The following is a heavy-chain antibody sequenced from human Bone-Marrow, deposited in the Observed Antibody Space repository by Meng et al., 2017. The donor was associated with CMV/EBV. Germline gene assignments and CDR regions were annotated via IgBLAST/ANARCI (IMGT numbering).Heavy chain of an antibody. CDR2: INPSGGST. V-gene: IGHV1-46*01. D-gene: IGHD2-2*01. CDR1: GYTFTGYY. CDR3: ARDLMGAVVVPAANKKAYYYYGMDV. J-gene: IGHJ6*02. Sequence: ASVKVSCKASGYTFTGYYMHWVRQAPGQGLEWMGIINPSGGSTSYAQKFQGRVTMTRDTSTSTAYMELSRLRSDDTAVYYCARDLMGAVVVPAANKKAYYYYGMDVWGQGTTVTVSS.